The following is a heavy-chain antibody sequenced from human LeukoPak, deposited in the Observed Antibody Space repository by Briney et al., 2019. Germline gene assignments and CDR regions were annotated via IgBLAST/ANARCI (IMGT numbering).Heavy chain of an antibody. Sequence: PSETLSLTCTVSGESISGFYWTWIRQPPGKGLEWIGYIYYSGSTNYNPSLRSRVTISVDTSKNQFSLKLSSVTAADTAVYYCARGVVIAPQTFDYWGQGTLVTVSS. D-gene: IGHD2-21*01. CDR1: GESISGFY. V-gene: IGHV4-59*01. J-gene: IGHJ4*02. CDR3: ARGVVIAPQTFDY. CDR2: IYYSGST.